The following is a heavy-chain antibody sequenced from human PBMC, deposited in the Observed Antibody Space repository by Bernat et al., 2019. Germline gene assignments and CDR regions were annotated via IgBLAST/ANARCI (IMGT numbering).Heavy chain of an antibody. Sequence: QLQLQESGPGLVKPSETLSLTCTVSGGSISSDSYSWGWIRQPPGKGLEWIGSFYYTGNSYYSPSLKGLVTISVDTSKNQFSLQLSSVTAADTAVYYCARQSSGYDSHYYYYMDVWGKGTTVTVSS. CDR1: GGSISSDSYS. V-gene: IGHV4-39*01. J-gene: IGHJ6*03. CDR2: FYYTGNS. CDR3: ARQSSGYDSHYYYYMDV. D-gene: IGHD5-12*01.